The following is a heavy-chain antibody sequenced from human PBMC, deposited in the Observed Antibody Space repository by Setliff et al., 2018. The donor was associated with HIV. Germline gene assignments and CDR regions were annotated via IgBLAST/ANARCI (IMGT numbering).Heavy chain of an antibody. J-gene: IGHJ4*02. CDR1: GYKFTGHH. V-gene: IGHV1-2*06. D-gene: IGHD3-9*01. Sequence: ASVKVSCKASGYKFTGHHIQWMRQAPGQGLEWMGRINPNMGDTQYAQKFQGRIIMTRDASINTVYMELSSLTSDDTALYYCARQDIPTGYYLFDYWGQGTQVTVSS. CDR3: ARQDIPTGYYLFDY. CDR2: INPNMGDT.